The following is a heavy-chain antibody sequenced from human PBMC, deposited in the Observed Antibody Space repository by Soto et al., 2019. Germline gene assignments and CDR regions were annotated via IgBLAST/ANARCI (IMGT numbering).Heavy chain of an antibody. CDR2: INPSGGST. CDR3: ARDLRPTRGANYYYGMDV. J-gene: IGHJ6*02. Sequence: ASVKVSCKASGYTFTSYYMHWVRQAPGQGLEWMGIINPSGGSTSYAQKFQGRVTMTRDTSTSTVYMELSSLRSEDTAVYYCARDLRPTRGANYYYGMDVWGQGTTVTVSS. CDR1: GYTFTSYY. V-gene: IGHV1-46*01. D-gene: IGHD3-10*01.